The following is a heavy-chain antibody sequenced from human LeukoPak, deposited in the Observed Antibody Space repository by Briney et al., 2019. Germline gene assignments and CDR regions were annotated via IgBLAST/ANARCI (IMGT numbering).Heavy chain of an antibody. CDR3: ARGRWLQLAY. CDR1: GDPVSSGDFY. D-gene: IGHD5-24*01. CDR2: THHTGSS. V-gene: IGHV4-61*08. Sequence: SETLSLTCTVSGDPVSSGDFYWSWIRQSPGRGLQWIAYTHHTGSSNYSPSLRSRVTISMDTSKNQFSLNLNSVTAADTAVYYCARGRWLQLAYWGQGTLVTVSS. J-gene: IGHJ4*02.